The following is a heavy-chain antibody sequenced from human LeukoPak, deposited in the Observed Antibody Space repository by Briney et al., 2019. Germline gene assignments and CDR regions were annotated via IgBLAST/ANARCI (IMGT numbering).Heavy chain of an antibody. CDR3: ARVQGYCSSTSCYEIGLDY. Sequence: GASVKVSCKASGYTFTSYAMNWVRQAPGQGLEWMGWINTNTGNPTYAQGFTGRFVFPLDTSVSTAYLQISSLKAEDTAVYYCARVQGYCSSTSCYEIGLDYWGQGTLVTVSS. J-gene: IGHJ4*02. CDR1: GYTFTSYA. D-gene: IGHD2-2*01. CDR2: INTNTGNP. V-gene: IGHV7-4-1*02.